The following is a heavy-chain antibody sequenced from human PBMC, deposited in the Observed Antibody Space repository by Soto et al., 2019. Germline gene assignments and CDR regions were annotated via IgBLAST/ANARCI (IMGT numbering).Heavy chain of an antibody. D-gene: IGHD3-10*01. V-gene: IGHV3-33*01. J-gene: IGHJ6*02. CDR2: IWYDGSNK. CDR3: ARVLTTSGSYYYYYSYGMDV. Sequence: LRLSCAASGFTFSSYGMHWVRQAPGKGLEWVAVIWYDGSNKYYADSVKGRFTISRDNSKNTLYLQMNSLRAEDTAVYYCARVLTTSGSYYYYYSYGMDVWGQGTTVTVSS. CDR1: GFTFSSYG.